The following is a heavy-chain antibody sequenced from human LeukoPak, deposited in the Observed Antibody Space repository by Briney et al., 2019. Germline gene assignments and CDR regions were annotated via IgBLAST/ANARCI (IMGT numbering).Heavy chain of an antibody. CDR2: ISRSGAST. D-gene: IGHD1-26*01. CDR3: AKDKGDTDYWGPFDS. J-gene: IGHJ4*02. CDR1: GLTFSNYA. V-gene: IGHV3-23*01. Sequence: PGGSLRLSCAASGLTFSNYAMNWVRQAPGEGLEWVSAISRSGASTYYTDSVKGRFTISRDNSKNTLHLQMDSLRAEDRAVYYCAKDKGDTDYWGPFDSWGQGTLVIVSS.